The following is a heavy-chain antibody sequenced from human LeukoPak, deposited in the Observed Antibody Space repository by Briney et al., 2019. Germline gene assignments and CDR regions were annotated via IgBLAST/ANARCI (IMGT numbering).Heavy chain of an antibody. Sequence: GGSLRLSCATSVFTVSTNYMSWVRQAPGKGLEWVSVIYSGGSTYHADSVKGRFTISRDNSKNTLYLQMNSLRAEDTAVYYCVKIGTVSLSADYWGQGTLVTVSS. V-gene: IGHV3-66*01. CDR2: IYSGGST. CDR3: VKIGTVSLSADY. CDR1: VFTVSTNY. J-gene: IGHJ4*02.